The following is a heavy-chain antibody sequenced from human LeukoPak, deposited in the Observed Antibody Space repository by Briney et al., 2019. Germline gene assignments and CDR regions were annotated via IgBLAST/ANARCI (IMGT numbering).Heavy chain of an antibody. CDR3: AREWDSGSYYLGYFDY. D-gene: IGHD1-26*01. CDR2: IRNKGNSYTT. CDR1: GFTFSDHY. J-gene: IGHJ4*02. V-gene: IGHV3-72*01. Sequence: GGSLRLSCAASGFTFSDHYMDWVRQAPGKGLEWVGRIRNKGNSYTTEYAAKGKGTITISRDDSNNSLYLQMNSLKCEDTAVYYCAREWDSGSYYLGYFDYWGQGTLVTVSS.